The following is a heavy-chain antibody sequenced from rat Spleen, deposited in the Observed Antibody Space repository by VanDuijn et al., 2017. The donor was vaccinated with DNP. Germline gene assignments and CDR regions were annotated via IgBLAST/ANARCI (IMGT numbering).Heavy chain of an antibody. Sequence: EVQLMESGGGLVQPGRSLKLSCVASGLTFNNYWMTWIRQVPGKGLEWVASISYDGSSTYYRDSVKGRFTISRDNAKSTLYLQMDSLRSEDTATYYCASLNNYNWFAYWGQGTLVTVSS. J-gene: IGHJ3*01. CDR1: GLTFNNYW. D-gene: IGHD1-10*01. CDR2: ISYDGSST. CDR3: ASLNNYNWFAY. V-gene: IGHV5-31*01.